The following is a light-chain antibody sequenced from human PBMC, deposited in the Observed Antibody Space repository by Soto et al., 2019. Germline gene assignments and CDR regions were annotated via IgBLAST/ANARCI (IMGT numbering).Light chain of an antibody. J-gene: IGLJ3*02. V-gene: IGLV1-40*01. CDR2: GNS. Sequence: QSVLTQPPSVSGAPGQRVTISCTGSSCDIGAGYYVHWYQQLPGTAPKLLIYGNSNRPSGVADRFSGSKSGTSASLPITGVQHEDDADYYCQSYDSSLSGWVFGGGTKLTVL. CDR1: SCDIGAGYY. CDR3: QSYDSSLSGWV.